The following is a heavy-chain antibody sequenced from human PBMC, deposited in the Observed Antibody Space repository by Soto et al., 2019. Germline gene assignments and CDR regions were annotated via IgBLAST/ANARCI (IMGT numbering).Heavy chain of an antibody. CDR3: ARRLASSHSSSWYLNWFDP. CDR2: IYPGDSDT. D-gene: IGHD6-13*01. Sequence: PGESLKISCKGSGYSFTSYWIAWVRQMPGKGLEWMGIIYPGDSDTRYSPSFQGQVTISADKSINTAYLQWSSLKASDTAMYYCARRLASSHSSSWYLNWFDPWGQGTLVTVSS. V-gene: IGHV5-51*01. CDR1: GYSFTSYW. J-gene: IGHJ5*02.